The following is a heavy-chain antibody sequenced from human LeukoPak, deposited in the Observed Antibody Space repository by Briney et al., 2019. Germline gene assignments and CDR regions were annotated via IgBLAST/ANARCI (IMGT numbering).Heavy chain of an antibody. CDR3: ASHDCSGGSCYPPEDY. V-gene: IGHV3-7*01. D-gene: IGHD2-15*01. CDR2: INEHGSEN. Sequence: PGGSLRLSCAASGLTFSGFWMTWVRQAPGRGLQWVANINEHGSENHYVDSVKGRFTTSRDNVKNSLYLQMNNLRAEDTAVYYCASHDCSGGSCYPPEDYWGQGTLVTVSS. J-gene: IGHJ4*02. CDR1: GLTFSGFW.